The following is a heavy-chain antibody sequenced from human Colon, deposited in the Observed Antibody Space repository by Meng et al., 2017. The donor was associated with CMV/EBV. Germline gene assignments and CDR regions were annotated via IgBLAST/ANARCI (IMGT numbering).Heavy chain of an antibody. CDR2: VYWTDDK. D-gene: IGHD1-26*01. Sequence: SGSTLGKPTQTLTWTCTVSVVSLSSSGVAVGWIRQPPGKALEWLAFVYWTDDKRYRPSLRSRLTITQHTSKNQVVLPMTNMDPVDTGTSYCVHPSSDPEYNWFNPWGQGTLVTVSS. CDR3: VHPSSDPEYNWFNP. V-gene: IGHV2-5*04. CDR1: VVSLSSSGVA. J-gene: IGHJ5*02.